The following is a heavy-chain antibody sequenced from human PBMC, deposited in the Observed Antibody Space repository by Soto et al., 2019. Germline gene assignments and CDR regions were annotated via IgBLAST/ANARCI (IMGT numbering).Heavy chain of an antibody. CDR2: IWYDGSNK. CDR3: AKDTAMAEYYFDY. CDR1: GFTFSSYG. J-gene: IGHJ4*02. V-gene: IGHV3-33*06. Sequence: QVQLVESGGGVVQPGRSLRLSCAASGFTFSSYGMHWVRQAPGKGLEGVAVIWYDGSNKYYADSVKGRFTISRDNSKNTLYLQMNSMRAEDTAVDYCAKDTAMAEYYFDYWGQGTLVTVSS. D-gene: IGHD5-18*01.